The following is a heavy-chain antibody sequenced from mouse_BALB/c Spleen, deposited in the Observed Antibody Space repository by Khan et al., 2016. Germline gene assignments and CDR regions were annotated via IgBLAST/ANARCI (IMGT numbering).Heavy chain of an antibody. CDR1: GYSITSGYY. CDR3: ARVYGNAMDY. D-gene: IGHD2-1*01. CDR2: ISYDGSN. V-gene: IGHV3-6*02. Sequence: QLEESGPGLVKPSQSLSLTCSVTGYSITSGYYWNWIRQFPGNKLEWMGYISYDGSNNYNPSLKNRISITRDTSKNQFFLKLNSVTTEDTATYYCARVYGNAMDYWGQGTSVTVSS. J-gene: IGHJ4*01.